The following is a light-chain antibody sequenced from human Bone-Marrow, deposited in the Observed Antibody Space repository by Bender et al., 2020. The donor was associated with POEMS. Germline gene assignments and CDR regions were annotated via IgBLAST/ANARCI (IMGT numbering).Light chain of an antibody. CDR2: KDS. CDR3: QAWDSNLMT. V-gene: IGLV3-25*03. J-gene: IGLJ2*01. CDR1: ALPKQY. Sequence: SYELTQPPSVSVSPGQTARITCSGDALPKQYTYWYQQKPGQAPVLVIYKDSERPSGIPERFSGSSSGTTVTLTISGVQAEDEADYYCQAWDSNLMTFGGGTKLTVL.